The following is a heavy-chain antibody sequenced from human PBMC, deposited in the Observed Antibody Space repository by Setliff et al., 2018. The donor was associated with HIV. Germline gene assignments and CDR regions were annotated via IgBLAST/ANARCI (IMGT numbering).Heavy chain of an antibody. CDR3: AREGDSSPADP. Sequence: GASVKVSCKASGYTFTSYYFHWVRQAPGQGLEWMGVINPNGGTANYAQKFQGGVTMTRDTSTSTVYMELSSLRSEDTAVYYCAREGDSSPADPWGQGTLVTVSS. V-gene: IGHV1-46*01. CDR2: INPNGGTA. CDR1: GYTFTSYY. J-gene: IGHJ5*02. D-gene: IGHD6-13*01.